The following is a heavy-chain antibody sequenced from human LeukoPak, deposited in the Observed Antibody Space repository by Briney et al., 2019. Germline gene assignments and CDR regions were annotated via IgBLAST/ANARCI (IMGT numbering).Heavy chain of an antibody. V-gene: IGHV3-48*03. D-gene: IGHD6-13*01. CDR1: GSTFSSYE. CDR2: ISSSGSSL. Sequence: GESLTLACAASGSTFSSYEMNWVRQAPGKGLEWVSYISSSGSSLYHDESAKGRCTISKDNDKNSLYLQMKSLRIEDTGVYHRAGGGYSSSSHYLHLGGQGTGVSV. CDR3: AGGGYSSSSHYLHL. J-gene: IGHJ4*02.